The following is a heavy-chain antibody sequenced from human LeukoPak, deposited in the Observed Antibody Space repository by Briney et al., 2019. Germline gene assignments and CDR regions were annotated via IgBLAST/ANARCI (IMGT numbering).Heavy chain of an antibody. CDR3: ARGSRGSSWYGPYYYYYMDV. J-gene: IGHJ6*03. CDR2: IYYSGST. Sequence: SETLSLTCTVSGVSISSSSHHRGWIRQPPGKGLEWIGTIYYSGSTYYSPSLKSRVTISVDTSKNQFSLKLSSVTAADTAVYYCARGSRGSSWYGPYYYYYMDVWGKGTTVTVSS. CDR1: GVSISSSSHH. V-gene: IGHV4-39*07. D-gene: IGHD6-13*01.